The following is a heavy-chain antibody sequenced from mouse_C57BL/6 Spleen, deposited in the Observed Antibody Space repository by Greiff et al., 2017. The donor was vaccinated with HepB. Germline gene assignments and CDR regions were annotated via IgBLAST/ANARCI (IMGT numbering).Heavy chain of an antibody. V-gene: IGHV2-6-1*01. D-gene: IGHD2-4*01. J-gene: IGHJ1*03. CDR1: GFSLTSYG. CDR2: IWSDGST. CDR3: ARQIYYDYDGGYFDV. Sequence: QVQLKESGPGLVAPSQSLSITCTVSGFSLTSYGVHWVRQPPGKGLEWLVVIWSDGSTTYNSALKSRMSISKDNSKSQVFLKMNSLQTDDTAMYYCARQIYYDYDGGYFDVWGTGTTVTVSS.